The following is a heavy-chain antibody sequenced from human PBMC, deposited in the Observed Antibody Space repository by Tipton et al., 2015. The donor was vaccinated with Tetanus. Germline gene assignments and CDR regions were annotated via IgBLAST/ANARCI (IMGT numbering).Heavy chain of an antibody. V-gene: IGHV4-39*07. J-gene: IGHJ5*02. D-gene: IGHD3-3*01. CDR1: GASISNNFFY. CDR3: AGVLRSESVGWFDP. CDR2: IHFGGDT. Sequence: GLVKPSETLSLTCTVSGASISNNFFYWGWIRQSPGRGLEWIGTIHFGGDTAYNPSLRSRVSLSVDTAKNQFSLKLSSVTVADTAVYYCAGVLRSESVGWFDPWGQGSLVTVSS.